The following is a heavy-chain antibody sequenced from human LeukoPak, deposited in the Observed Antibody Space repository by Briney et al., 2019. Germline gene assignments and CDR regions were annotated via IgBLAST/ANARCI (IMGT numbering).Heavy chain of an antibody. CDR1: GFTFSSYA. CDR3: AKDLTAMGTGYFDY. J-gene: IGHJ4*02. V-gene: IGHV3-23*01. D-gene: IGHD5-18*01. CDR2: ISGSGGST. Sequence: AGGSLRLSCAASGFTFSSYAMSWVRQAPGEGLEWVSAISGSGGSTYYADSVRGRFTISRDNSKNTLYLQMNSLRAEDTAVYYCAKDLTAMGTGYFDYSGPGNPGHRLL.